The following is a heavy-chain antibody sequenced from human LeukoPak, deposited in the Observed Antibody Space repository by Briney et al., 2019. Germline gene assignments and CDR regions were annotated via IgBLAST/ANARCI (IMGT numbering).Heavy chain of an antibody. V-gene: IGHV4-30-2*01. CDR3: TRASPSGLTFDY. Sequence: SETLSLTCAVSGGSISSGGYSWSWIRQPPGKGLEWIGYIYHSGSTYYNPSLKSRVTISVDRSKNQFSLKLSSVTAADTAVYYCTRASPSGLTFDYWGQGTLVTVSS. D-gene: IGHD6-19*01. J-gene: IGHJ4*02. CDR2: IYHSGST. CDR1: GGSISSGGYS.